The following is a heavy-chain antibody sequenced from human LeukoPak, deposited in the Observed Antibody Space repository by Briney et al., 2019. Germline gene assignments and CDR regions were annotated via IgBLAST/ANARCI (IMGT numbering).Heavy chain of an antibody. CDR1: GFTFSSYG. J-gene: IGHJ6*02. Sequence: PGGSLRLSCAASGFTFSSYGMHWVRQAPGKGLEWVAVISYDGTNKYYADSVKGRFTISRDNWKNTLHLQMHSLRGEDTAVYYCAKSIIAAVGEDYYYAMDAWGQGTAVTVSS. CDR3: AKSIIAAVGEDYYYAMDA. D-gene: IGHD6-13*01. CDR2: ISYDGTNK. V-gene: IGHV3-30*18.